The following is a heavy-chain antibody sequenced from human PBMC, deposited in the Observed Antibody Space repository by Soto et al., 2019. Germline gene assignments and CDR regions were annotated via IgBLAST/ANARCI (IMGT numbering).Heavy chain of an antibody. CDR1: GSSISPFY. V-gene: IGHV4-59*01. CDR3: VRVGGYYGDYPNFDY. CDR2: IYYTGST. J-gene: IGHJ4*02. D-gene: IGHD4-17*01. Sequence: SETLSLTCSVSGSSISPFYWSWIRQSPGKGLEWIGYIYYTGSTKYNPSLKSRVTISVETTKKQFSLRLRSVTAADTAAYYCVRVGGYYGDYPNFDYWGQGTLVTV.